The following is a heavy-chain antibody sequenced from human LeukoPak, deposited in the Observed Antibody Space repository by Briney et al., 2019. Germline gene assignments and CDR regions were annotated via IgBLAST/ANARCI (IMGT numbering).Heavy chain of an antibody. Sequence: ASVKVSCKASGYTFSNDDINWVRQAPGQGLEWVGWMKPNTGATGYAAKFQGRVTMTREISTSTAYMELSSLTSEDTAVYFCARTYCENCPNPNWFDPWGQGTLVTVS. D-gene: IGHD2-8*01. V-gene: IGHV1-8*01. J-gene: IGHJ5*02. CDR3: ARTYCENCPNPNWFDP. CDR2: MKPNTGAT. CDR1: GYTFSNDD.